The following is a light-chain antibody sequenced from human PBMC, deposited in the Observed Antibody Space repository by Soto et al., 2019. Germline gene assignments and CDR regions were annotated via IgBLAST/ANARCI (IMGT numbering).Light chain of an antibody. Sequence: QSVLTQPASVSGSPGQSITISCTGTISDFVVYNYVSWYQQHPGKAPKLMIYGVSNRPSGVSNRFSGSKSGTSASLAISGLRSEDEADYYCAAWDDSLSGYVFGTGTKVTVL. CDR2: GVS. J-gene: IGLJ1*01. V-gene: IGLV2-14*01. CDR3: AAWDDSLSGYV. CDR1: ISDFVVYNY.